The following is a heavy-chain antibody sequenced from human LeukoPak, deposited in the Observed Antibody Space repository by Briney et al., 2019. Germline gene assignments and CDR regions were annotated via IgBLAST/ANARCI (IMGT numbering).Heavy chain of an antibody. V-gene: IGHV3-48*03. CDR3: ARGERSSWYQYFDY. CDR2: ISSSGSTM. CDR1: GFTFSSYE. D-gene: IGHD6-13*01. J-gene: IGHJ4*02. Sequence: GGSLRLSCAASGFTFSSYEMNWVRQAPGKGLEWVSYISSSGSTMYYADSVKGRFTISRGNAQNSLYLQMNSLRAEDTAVYYCARGERSSWYQYFDYWGQGTLVTVSS.